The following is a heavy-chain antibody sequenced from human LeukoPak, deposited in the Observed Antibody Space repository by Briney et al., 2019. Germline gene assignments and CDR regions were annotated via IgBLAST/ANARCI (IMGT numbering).Heavy chain of an antibody. Sequence: KSGGSLSLSCAASGCTFSSYCMSWVRQAPGKGLEWVANIKQDGSEKYYVDSVKGRFTISRDNAKNSLYLQMLSLRAEDTAEYYCARENEASAASTFDYWGQGTLVTVSS. CDR3: ARENEASAASTFDY. CDR1: GCTFSSYC. CDR2: IKQDGSEK. V-gene: IGHV3-7*01. J-gene: IGHJ4*02.